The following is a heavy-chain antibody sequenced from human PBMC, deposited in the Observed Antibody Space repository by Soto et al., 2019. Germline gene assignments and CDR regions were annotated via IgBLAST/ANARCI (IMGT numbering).Heavy chain of an antibody. V-gene: IGHV3-30*18. J-gene: IGHJ4*02. D-gene: IGHD6-19*01. CDR2: ISYDGSNK. CDR1: GFTFSSYG. CDR3: AKDVGKAVAGTHDDY. Sequence: ESGGGVVQPGRSLRLSCAASGFTFSSYGMHWVRQAPGKGLEWVAVISYDGSNKYYADSVKGRFTISRDNSKNTLYLQMNSLRAEDTAVYYCAKDVGKAVAGTHDDYWGQGTLVTVSS.